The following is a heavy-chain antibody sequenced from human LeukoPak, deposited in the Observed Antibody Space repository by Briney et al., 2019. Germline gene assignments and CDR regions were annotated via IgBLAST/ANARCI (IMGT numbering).Heavy chain of an antibody. CDR2: INPNSGGT. CDR1: GYTFTGYY. D-gene: IGHD1-26*01. V-gene: IGHV1-2*06. J-gene: IGHJ4*02. CDR3: AREGDSGSRGGFDY. Sequence: ASVKVSCKACGYTFTGYYMHWVRQAPGQGLEWMGRINPNSGGTNYAQKFQGRVTMTRDTSISTAYMELSRLRSDDTAVYYCAREGDSGSRGGFDYWGQGTLVTVSS.